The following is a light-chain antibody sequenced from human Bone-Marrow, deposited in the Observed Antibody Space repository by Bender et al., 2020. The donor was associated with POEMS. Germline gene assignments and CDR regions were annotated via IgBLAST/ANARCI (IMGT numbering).Light chain of an antibody. CDR3: AVWDDSLNGWV. Sequence: QSVLTQPPSVSGAPGQRVTISCIGSSSNIGADFDVHWYYHLPGTAPKLLIYGDNIRPSGVPARFSGSKSGTSASLAISYIQSEDEAEYHCAVWDDSLNGWVFGGGTKLTVL. CDR2: GDN. J-gene: IGLJ3*02. V-gene: IGLV1-50*01. CDR1: SSNIGADFD.